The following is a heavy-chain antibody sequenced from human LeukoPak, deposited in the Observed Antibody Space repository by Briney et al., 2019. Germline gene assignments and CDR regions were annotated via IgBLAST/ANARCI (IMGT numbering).Heavy chain of an antibody. D-gene: IGHD3-9*01. V-gene: IGHV4-34*01. CDR2: INHSGST. J-gene: IGHJ4*02. CDR3: AREYDILTGYHHYYFDY. CDR1: GGSFSGYY. Sequence: SETLSLTCAVYGGSFSGYYWSWIRQPPGKGLEWIGEINHSGSTNYNPSLKSRVTISADTSKNQFSLKLSSVTAADTAVYYCAREYDILTGYHHYYFDYWGQGTLVTVSS.